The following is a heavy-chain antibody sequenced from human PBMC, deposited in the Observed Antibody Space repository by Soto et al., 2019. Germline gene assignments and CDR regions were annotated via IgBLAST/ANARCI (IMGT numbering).Heavy chain of an antibody. CDR3: CSLDYGQWY. V-gene: IGHV1-46*03. CDR2: INPRSGGT. J-gene: IGHJ4*02. Sequence: QVQLVQSGAEVKKPGASVKVSCKASGYTFTSHHMHWVRQVPGEGLDWMGMINPRSGGTNSPQKFPGRVTMTRDTSTSTVYMELSSLRSEDTAVDYCCSLDYGQWYWGQGTLVTVSS. D-gene: IGHD3-10*01. CDR1: GYTFTSHH.